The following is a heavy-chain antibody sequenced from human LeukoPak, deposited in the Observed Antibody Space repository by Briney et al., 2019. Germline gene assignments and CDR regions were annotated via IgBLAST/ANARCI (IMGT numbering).Heavy chain of an antibody. J-gene: IGHJ6*02. CDR1: GFTFSSYA. V-gene: IGHV3-30-3*01. D-gene: IGHD4-23*01. CDR2: ISYDGSNK. CDR3: ARDLYGGPYYYGMDV. Sequence: GRSLRLSCAASGFTFSSYAMHWVRQAPGKGLEWVAVISYDGSNKYYADSVKGRFTISRDNSKNTLYLQMNSLRAEDTAVYYCARDLYGGPYYYGMDVWGQGTTVTVSS.